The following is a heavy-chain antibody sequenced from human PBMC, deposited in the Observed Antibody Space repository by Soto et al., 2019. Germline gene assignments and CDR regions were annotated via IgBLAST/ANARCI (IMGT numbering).Heavy chain of an antibody. V-gene: IGHV3-11*06. J-gene: IGHJ6*02. Sequence: QVQLVESGGGLVKPGGSLRLSCVASGVSISDDYMTWIRQAPGKGLEWVSHISSSSIYTSYAHSVKGRFTISRDNAKNSLYLQMNSLTSEYTAVYYCARDSGSSKYGLDVWGQGTTVIVSS. D-gene: IGHD6-13*01. CDR3: ARDSGSSKYGLDV. CDR2: ISSSSIYT. CDR1: GVSISDDY.